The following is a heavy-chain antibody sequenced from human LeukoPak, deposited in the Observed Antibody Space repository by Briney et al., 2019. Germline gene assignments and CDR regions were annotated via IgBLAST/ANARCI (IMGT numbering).Heavy chain of an antibody. CDR3: ARVLGLKGFDS. J-gene: IGHJ5*01. V-gene: IGHV3-48*04. CDR1: GFTFSSYS. D-gene: IGHD7-27*01. CDR2: ISSSSSTI. Sequence: GGSLRLSCAASGFTFSSYSMNWVRQAPGKGLEWVSYISSSSSTIYYADSVKGRFTISRDNAKNSLYLQMNSLRAEDTAVYYCARVLGLKGFDSWGQGTLVTVSS.